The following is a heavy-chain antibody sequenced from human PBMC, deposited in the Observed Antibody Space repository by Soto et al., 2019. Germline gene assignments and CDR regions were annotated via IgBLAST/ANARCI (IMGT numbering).Heavy chain of an antibody. V-gene: IGHV4-59*01. CDR2: IYYSGST. D-gene: IGHD1-26*01. Sequence: PSETLSLTCTVSGGSISSYYWSWIRQPPGKGLEWIGYIYYSGSTNYNPSLKSRVTISVDTSKNQFSLKLSSVTAADTAVYYCARAPYRKYYFDYWGQGTLVTVSS. CDR3: ARAPYRKYYFDY. J-gene: IGHJ4*02. CDR1: GGSISSYY.